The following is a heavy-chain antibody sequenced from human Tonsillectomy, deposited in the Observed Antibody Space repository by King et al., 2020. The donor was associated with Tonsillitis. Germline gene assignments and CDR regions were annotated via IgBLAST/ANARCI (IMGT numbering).Heavy chain of an antibody. V-gene: IGHV3-30*04. CDR3: GRSPVGVANSYYYYYGMDV. CDR2: ILDDGSNK. J-gene: IGHJ6*02. CDR1: GFTFSLYA. Sequence: VQLVESGGGVVQPGRSLRLSCAASGFTFSLYAMHWVRQAPGKGLEWVAVILDDGSNKYYADSVKGRFTISRDNSKNTLYLQMNSLRAEDTAVYYCGRSPVGVANSYYYYYGMDVWGQGTTVTVSS. D-gene: IGHD2-15*01.